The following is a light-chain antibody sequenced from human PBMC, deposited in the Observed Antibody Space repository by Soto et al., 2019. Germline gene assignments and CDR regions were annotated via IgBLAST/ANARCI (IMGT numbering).Light chain of an antibody. CDR1: QSVSGW. Sequence: DIQMTQSPSTLSASVGDRVTITCRASQSVSGWLAWYQQRPGKAPNLLVSKASSLESGVPSRFSGSGSGTEFNLTLSSLQPDDFATYYCQHYDTYRLPVGGGTNVEIK. V-gene: IGKV1-5*03. J-gene: IGKJ4*02. CDR2: KAS. CDR3: QHYDTYRLP.